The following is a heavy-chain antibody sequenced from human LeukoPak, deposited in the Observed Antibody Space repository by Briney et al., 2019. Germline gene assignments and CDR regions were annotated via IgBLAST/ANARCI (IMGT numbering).Heavy chain of an antibody. J-gene: IGHJ5*02. CDR1: EFTFSSYS. D-gene: IGHD2-21*02. CDR3: ARAHIVVVTASNWFDP. CDR2: ISSSSSTI. Sequence: PGGSLRLSCAASEFTFSSYSMNWVRQAPGKGLEWVSYISSSSSTIYYADSVKGRFTISRDNAKNSLYLQMNSLRAEDTAVYYCARAHIVVVTASNWFDPWGQGTLVTVSS. V-gene: IGHV3-48*01.